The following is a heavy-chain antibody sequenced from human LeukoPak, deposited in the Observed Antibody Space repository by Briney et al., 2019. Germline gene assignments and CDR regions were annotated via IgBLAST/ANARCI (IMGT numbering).Heavy chain of an antibody. V-gene: IGHV1-46*01. D-gene: IGHD3-10*01. CDR2: INPSGGST. CDR3: ASEGGPDELISS. CDR1: GYTFTSYY. Sequence: ASVKVSCKASGYTFTSYYMHWVRQARGQGLEWMGIINPSGGSTSYAQKFQGRVTMTRDTSTSTVYMELSSLRSEDTAVYYCASEGGPDELISSWGQGTLVTVSS. J-gene: IGHJ4*02.